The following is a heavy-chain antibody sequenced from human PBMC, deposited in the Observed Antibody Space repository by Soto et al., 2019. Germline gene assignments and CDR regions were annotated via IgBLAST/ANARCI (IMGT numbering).Heavy chain of an antibody. D-gene: IGHD2-2*02. V-gene: IGHV4-30-4*08. Sequence: SETLSLTCTVFGGSISSGDYYRSWIRQPPGKGLEWIGYIYYSGSTYYNPSLKSRVTISVDASKNQFSLKLSSVTAADTAVYYCARVNCISTSCYSPSWFEPWGQGTLVTGSS. CDR1: GGSISSGDYY. J-gene: IGHJ5*02. CDR2: IYYSGST. CDR3: ARVNCISTSCYSPSWFEP.